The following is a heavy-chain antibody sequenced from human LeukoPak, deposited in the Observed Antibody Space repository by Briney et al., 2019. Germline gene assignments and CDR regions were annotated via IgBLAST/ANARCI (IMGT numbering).Heavy chain of an antibody. CDR3: AKDFAIGLYYFDY. V-gene: IGHV3-30*02. CDR1: GFTFSSYG. D-gene: IGHD5-12*01. J-gene: IGHJ4*02. CDR2: IRYDGSNK. Sequence: GGSLRLSCAASGFTFSSYGMHWVRQAPGKGLEWVAFIRYDGSNKYYADSVKGRFTISRDNSNNTLYLQMNSLRAEDTAVYYCAKDFAIGLYYFDYWGQGTLVTDPS.